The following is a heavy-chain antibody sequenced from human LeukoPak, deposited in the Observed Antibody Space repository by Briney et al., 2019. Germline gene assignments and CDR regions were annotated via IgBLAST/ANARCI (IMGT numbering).Heavy chain of an antibody. CDR1: GFTFSDYY. CDR2: ISSRSTTI. CDR3: ARGSGNTYGY. D-gene: IGHD5-18*01. V-gene: IGHV3-11*01. J-gene: IGHJ4*02. Sequence: PGGSLRLSCAASGFTFSDYYMSWIRQTPGKGLEWVSYISSRSTTIYYADSVKGRFTISRDNAENSLYLQMNSLRAEDTAIYYCARGSGNTYGYWGQGTLVTVSS.